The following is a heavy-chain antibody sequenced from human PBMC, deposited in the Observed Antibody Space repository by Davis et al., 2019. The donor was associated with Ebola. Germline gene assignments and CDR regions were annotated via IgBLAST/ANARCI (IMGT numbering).Heavy chain of an antibody. J-gene: IGHJ6*02. D-gene: IGHD3-3*01. Sequence: GESLKISCAASGFTFSSYSMNWVRQAPGKGLEWVSSISSSSSYIYYADSVKGRFTISRDNAKNSLYLQMNSLRAEDTAVYYCARGDYDFWSGYYWSYYGMDVWGQGTTVTVSS. CDR3: ARGDYDFWSGYYWSYYGMDV. CDR1: GFTFSSYS. CDR2: ISSSSSYI. V-gene: IGHV3-21*01.